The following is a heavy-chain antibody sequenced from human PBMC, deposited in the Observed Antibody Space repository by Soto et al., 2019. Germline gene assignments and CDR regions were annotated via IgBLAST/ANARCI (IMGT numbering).Heavy chain of an antibody. J-gene: IGHJ6*02. CDR1: GFIFGSYA. V-gene: IGHV3-23*01. Sequence: GGSLRLSCTASGFIFGSYAMSWGRQAPGKGLECISTISGSGHNTYYADSVKGRFTISRDSSKDTVYLQMNNLRADDTAVYFCGGGPDYRNNYYYGMDVWGQGTTVTVSS. D-gene: IGHD3-10*01. CDR2: ISGSGHNT. CDR3: GGGPDYRNNYYYGMDV.